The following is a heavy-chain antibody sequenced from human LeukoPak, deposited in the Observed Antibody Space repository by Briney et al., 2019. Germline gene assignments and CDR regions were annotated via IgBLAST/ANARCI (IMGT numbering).Heavy chain of an antibody. CDR1: GFSFNIYY. J-gene: IGHJ3*02. CDR3: ARDSGTCTGCAFDM. V-gene: IGHV3-7*01. D-gene: IGHD2-15*01. CDR2: LNQDGSEK. Sequence: GSLTLSCGVSGFSFNIYYMSWVRPAPGKGLEWVANLNQDGSEKNYVDSVRGRFTISRDNAKNSLYLQMNSLRVEHTALYYCARDSGTCTGCAFDMWGQGTMVTVSS.